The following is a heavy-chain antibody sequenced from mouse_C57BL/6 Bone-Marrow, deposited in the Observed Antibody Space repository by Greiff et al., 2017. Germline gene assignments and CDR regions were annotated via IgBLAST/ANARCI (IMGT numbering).Heavy chain of an antibody. CDR2: ISYDGSN. V-gene: IGHV3-6*01. CDR1: GYSITSGYY. Sequence: EVQLQESGPGLVKPSQSLSLTCSVTGYSITSGYYWNWIRQFPGNKLEWMGYISYDGSNNYNPSLKNRISITRETSKNQFFLKLNSVTTEDTATYYCARDHITTGASYYAMDYWGQGTSVTVSS. CDR3: ARDHITTGASYYAMDY. J-gene: IGHJ4*01. D-gene: IGHD1-2*01.